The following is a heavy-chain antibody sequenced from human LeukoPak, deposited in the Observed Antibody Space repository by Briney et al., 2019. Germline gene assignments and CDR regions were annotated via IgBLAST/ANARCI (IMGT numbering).Heavy chain of an antibody. CDR1: GFTFSSYW. Sequence: GGSLRLSCAASGFTFSSYWMHWVRQAPGKGLVWVSRINSDGSSTYYADSVKGRFTISRDNSKNTLYLQMNSLRAEDTAVYYCAKLEADFWSGYYVSESGYYYGMDVWGQGTTVTVSS. J-gene: IGHJ6*02. CDR3: AKLEADFWSGYYVSESGYYYGMDV. V-gene: IGHV3-74*01. D-gene: IGHD3-3*01. CDR2: INSDGSST.